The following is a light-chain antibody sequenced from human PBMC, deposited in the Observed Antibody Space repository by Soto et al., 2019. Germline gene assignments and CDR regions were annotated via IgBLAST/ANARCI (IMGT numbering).Light chain of an antibody. Sequence: QSVLTQPASVSGSPGQSLTISCTGTSSDVGNYNYVSWYQQHPDKAPKLVIYDVSSRPSGVSNHFSGVKSGNTATLTISGLQPEDEADYYCSSYTSSSTLVVFGGGTKLTVL. CDR1: SSDVGNYNY. CDR3: SSYTSSSTLVV. V-gene: IGLV2-14*03. CDR2: DVS. J-gene: IGLJ2*01.